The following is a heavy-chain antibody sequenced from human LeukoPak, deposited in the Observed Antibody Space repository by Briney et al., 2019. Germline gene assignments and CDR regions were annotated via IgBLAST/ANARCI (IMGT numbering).Heavy chain of an antibody. D-gene: IGHD3-22*01. J-gene: IGHJ4*02. V-gene: IGHV1-24*01. CDR2: FDPEDGET. Sequence: ASVKVSCKVSGYTLTELSMHWVRQAPGKGLEWMGGFDPEDGETIYAQKFQGRVTMTEDTSTDTAYTELSSLRSEDTAVYYCATSPLLHYYDSSGQFDYWGQGTLVTVSS. CDR1: GYTLTELS. CDR3: ATSPLLHYYDSSGQFDY.